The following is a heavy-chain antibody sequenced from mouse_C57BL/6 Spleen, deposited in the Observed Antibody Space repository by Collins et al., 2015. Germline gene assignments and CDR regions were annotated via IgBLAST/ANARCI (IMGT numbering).Heavy chain of an antibody. V-gene: IGHV1-69*01. J-gene: IGHJ1*03. CDR3: ARRGNWDDFDV. CDR1: GYTFTTYW. CDR2: IYPSDSYT. Sequence: QVQLQQPGAELVMPGASVKLSCKASGYTFTTYWMHWVKQRPGQGLEWIGEIYPSDSYTNYNQKFKGKSTLTVDKSSSTAYMQLSTLTSEDSAVYYCARRGNWDDFDVWGTGTTVTVSS. D-gene: IGHD4-1*01.